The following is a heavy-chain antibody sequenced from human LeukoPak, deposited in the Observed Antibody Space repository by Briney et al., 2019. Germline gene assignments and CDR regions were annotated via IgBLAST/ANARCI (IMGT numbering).Heavy chain of an antibody. Sequence: KPSETLSLTCTVSGGSISSYYWSWIRQPPGKGLEWIGYIYTSGSTNYNPSLKSRVTISVDTSKNQFSLRLSSVIAADTAVYYCARSHGWGQRASLSHAFDIWGQGTMVTVSS. D-gene: IGHD6-25*01. CDR3: ARSHGWGQRASLSHAFDI. J-gene: IGHJ3*02. CDR2: IYTSGST. V-gene: IGHV4-4*09. CDR1: GGSISSYY.